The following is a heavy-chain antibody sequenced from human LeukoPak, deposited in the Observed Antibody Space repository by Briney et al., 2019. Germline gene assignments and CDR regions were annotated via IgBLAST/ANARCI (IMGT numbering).Heavy chain of an antibody. CDR3: ARVDSGSYPGIYYFDY. D-gene: IGHD1-26*01. J-gene: IGHJ4*02. V-gene: IGHV4-38-2*02. Sequence: SETLSLTCTVSGYSISSGYYWGWIRQPPGKGLEWIGSIYHSGSTYYNPSLKSRVTISVDTSKNQFSLKLSSVTAADTAVYYCARVDSGSYPGIYYFDYWGQGTLVTVSS. CDR2: IYHSGST. CDR1: GYSISSGYY.